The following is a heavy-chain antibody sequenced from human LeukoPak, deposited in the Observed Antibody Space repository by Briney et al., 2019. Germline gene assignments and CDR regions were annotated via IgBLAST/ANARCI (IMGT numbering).Heavy chain of an antibody. D-gene: IGHD5-18*01. CDR2: IKQDGSEK. CDR1: GFTFSSYW. J-gene: IGHJ6*03. Sequence: PGGSLRLSCAASGFTFSSYWMSWVRQAPGKGLEWVANIKQDGSEKYYVDSVKGRFTISRDNAKNSLYLQMNSLRAKDTAVYYCARDGYSYGYYYYYYMDVWGKGTTVTVSS. V-gene: IGHV3-7*01. CDR3: ARDGYSYGYYYYYYMDV.